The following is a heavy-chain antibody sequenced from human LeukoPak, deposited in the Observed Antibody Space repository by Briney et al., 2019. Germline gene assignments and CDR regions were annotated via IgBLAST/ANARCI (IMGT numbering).Heavy chain of an antibody. CDR3: AKGPNYFDS. Sequence: SGGSLRLSCAASGFSLSNYWMHWVRQAPGKGLVWVTRMNSDGSATYYADSVQGRFTISRDNAKNTLYLQMNSLRAEDTAMYFCAKGPNYFDSWGQGTLVTVSS. CDR2: MNSDGSAT. J-gene: IGHJ4*02. V-gene: IGHV3-74*01. CDR1: GFSLSNYW.